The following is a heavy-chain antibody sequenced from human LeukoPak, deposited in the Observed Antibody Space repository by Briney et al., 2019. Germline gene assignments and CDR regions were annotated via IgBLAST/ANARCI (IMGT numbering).Heavy chain of an antibody. Sequence: GGSLILSCAASGFTFSTYGIHWVRQAPGKGLEWVSSISSGSTYVYYADSVKGRFSISRDNAKNSLCLQMSSLRAEDTAVYYCARDRGYYYDSSGHIDAFDLWGQGTMVTVSS. CDR1: GFTFSTYG. D-gene: IGHD3-22*01. CDR3: ARDRGYYYDSSGHIDAFDL. V-gene: IGHV3-21*01. CDR2: ISSGSTYV. J-gene: IGHJ3*01.